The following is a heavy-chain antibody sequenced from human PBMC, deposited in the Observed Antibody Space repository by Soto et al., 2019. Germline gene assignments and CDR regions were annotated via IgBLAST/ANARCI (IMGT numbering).Heavy chain of an antibody. V-gene: IGHV4-61*05. Sequence: SETLSLTCTVSGGSISSSNYHWGWIRQPPGKGLEWIGYIYYSGSTNYNPSLKSRVTISVDTSKNQFSLKLSSVTAADTAVYYCARRWGSAADYWGQGTLVTVSS. CDR1: GGSISSSNYH. D-gene: IGHD2-15*01. CDR2: IYYSGST. CDR3: ARRWGSAADY. J-gene: IGHJ4*02.